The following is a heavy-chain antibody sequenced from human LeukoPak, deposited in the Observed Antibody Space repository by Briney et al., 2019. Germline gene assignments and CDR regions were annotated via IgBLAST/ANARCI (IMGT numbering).Heavy chain of an antibody. CDR3: AREGDGYNMYFDY. CDR1: GFTFSNYA. CDR2: ISYDGSNK. Sequence: PGGSLRLSCAASGFTFSNYAMHWVRQAPGKGLEWVAVISYDGSNKYYADSVKGRFTISRDNSKNTLYLQMNSLRAEDTAVYYCAREGDGYNMYFDYWGQGTLVTVSS. V-gene: IGHV3-30-3*01. J-gene: IGHJ4*02. D-gene: IGHD5-24*01.